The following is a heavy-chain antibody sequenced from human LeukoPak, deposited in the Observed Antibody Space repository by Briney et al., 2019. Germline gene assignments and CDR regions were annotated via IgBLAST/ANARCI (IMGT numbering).Heavy chain of an antibody. CDR2: IYHSGST. V-gene: IGHV4-30-2*01. CDR1: GGSISSGGYY. Sequence: SQTLSLTCTVSGGSISSGGYYWSWIRQPPGEGLEWIGYIYHSGSTYYNPSLKSRVTISVDRSKNQFSLKLSSVTAADTAVYYCARDPRYDILTDYYYMDVWGKGTTVTVSS. CDR3: ARDPRYDILTDYYYMDV. D-gene: IGHD3-9*01. J-gene: IGHJ6*03.